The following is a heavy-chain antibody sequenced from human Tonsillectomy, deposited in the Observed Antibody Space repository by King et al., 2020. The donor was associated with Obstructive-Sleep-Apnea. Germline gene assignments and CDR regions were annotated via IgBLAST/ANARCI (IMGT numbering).Heavy chain of an antibody. CDR2: INHSGST. V-gene: IGHV4-34*01. D-gene: IGHD3-22*01. J-gene: IGHJ4*02. CDR3: ARSPYYYDSRGDY. CDR1: GGSFSGYY. Sequence: VQLQQWGAGLLKPSETLSLTCAVYGGSFSGYYWSWIRQPPGKGLEWIGEINHSGSTNYNPSLKSRVTISVDTSKNQFSLKLSSVTAADTAVYYCARSPYYYDSRGDYWGQGTLVTVSS.